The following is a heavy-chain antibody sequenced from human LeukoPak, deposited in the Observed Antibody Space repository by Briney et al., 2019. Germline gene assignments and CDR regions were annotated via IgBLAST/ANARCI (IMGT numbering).Heavy chain of an antibody. Sequence: PGGSLRLSCAASGFTLSDYFMTWIRQAPGKGLEWVSYIAPAGTTYYADSVKGRFTISRDNSKNTLSLQMNSLRPDDTAVYYCTRAGGLVRGVHYYYYMDVWGKGTTATISS. CDR3: TRAGGLVRGVHYYYYMDV. J-gene: IGHJ6*03. V-gene: IGHV3-69-1*01. CDR1: GFTLSDYF. D-gene: IGHD3-10*01. CDR2: IAPAGTT.